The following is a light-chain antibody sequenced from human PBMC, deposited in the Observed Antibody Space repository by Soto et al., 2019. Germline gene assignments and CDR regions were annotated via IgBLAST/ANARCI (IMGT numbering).Light chain of an antibody. CDR2: DVS. Sequence: QSALTQPRSVSGSPGQSVTISCTGTSSDVGGYNYVSWYQQHPGKAPKLMIYDVSKRPSGVPDRFSGSKSGNTASLTISGLRAEDEADYCCCSYAGSYTWVFGGGTKLTVL. J-gene: IGLJ3*02. CDR3: CSYAGSYTWV. CDR1: SSDVGGYNY. V-gene: IGLV2-11*01.